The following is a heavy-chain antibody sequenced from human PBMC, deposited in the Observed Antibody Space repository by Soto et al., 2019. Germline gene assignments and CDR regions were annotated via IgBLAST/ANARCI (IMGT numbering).Heavy chain of an antibody. J-gene: IGHJ6*02. CDR3: ATETIFGVVTHIPYYYYGMDV. D-gene: IGHD3-3*01. CDR1: GYTLTELS. Sequence: GASVKVSCKVSGYTLTELSMHWVRQAPGKGLEWMGGFDPEDGETIYAQKFQGRVTMTEDTSTDTAYMELSSLRSEDTAVYYCATETIFGVVTHIPYYYYGMDVWGQGTTVTVSS. V-gene: IGHV1-24*01. CDR2: FDPEDGET.